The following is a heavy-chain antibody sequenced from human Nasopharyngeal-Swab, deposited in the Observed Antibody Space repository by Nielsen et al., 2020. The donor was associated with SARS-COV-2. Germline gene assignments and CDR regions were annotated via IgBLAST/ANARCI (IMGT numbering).Heavy chain of an antibody. CDR3: ARLDSRSSGDY. V-gene: IGHV4-39*01. Sequence: SETLSLTCTLSDDSTRSSSFSWGRIRQPPGKGLEWIAQIYPSGSTNYNPSPRTRLTISIDTSKKQFSLKLHSVTAADTAVYYCARLDSRSSGDYWGQGSLVTVSS. J-gene: IGHJ4*02. D-gene: IGHD6-6*01. CDR2: IYPSGST. CDR1: DDSTRSSSFS.